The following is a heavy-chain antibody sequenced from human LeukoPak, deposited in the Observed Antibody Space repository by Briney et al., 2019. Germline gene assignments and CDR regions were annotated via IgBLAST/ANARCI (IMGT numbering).Heavy chain of an antibody. CDR3: ASNVDHSKFGSYYYYMDV. CDR2: IFYTGTT. Sequence: SETLSLTCTVSGGSINTQSYYWVWIRQPPGKGLEWVGGIFYTGTTFHNPALESRVTISVDRSKNQFSLKLSSVTAADTAVYYCASNVDHSKFGSYYYYMDVWGKGTTVTVSS. J-gene: IGHJ6*03. V-gene: IGHV4-39*07. D-gene: IGHD4-11*01. CDR1: GGSINTQSYY.